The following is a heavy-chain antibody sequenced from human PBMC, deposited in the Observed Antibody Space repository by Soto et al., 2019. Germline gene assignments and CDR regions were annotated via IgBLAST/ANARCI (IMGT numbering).Heavy chain of an antibody. CDR2: ISGSGGCT. Sequence: GGPLRLSFAASGFTFSSYAMSWGRQAPGKGLEWVSAISGSGGCTYYADSVKGRFTISRDKSKNTLYLQMNSLRAEATAVYYWARHADFRSGPHDGMDVWSQDSTDIFSS. V-gene: IGHV3-23*01. J-gene: IGHJ6*02. CDR3: ARHADFRSGPHDGMDV. CDR1: GFTFSSYA. D-gene: IGHD3-3*01.